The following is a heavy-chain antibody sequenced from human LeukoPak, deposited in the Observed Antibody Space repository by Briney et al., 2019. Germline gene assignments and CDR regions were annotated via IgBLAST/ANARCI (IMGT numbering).Heavy chain of an antibody. Sequence: GGSLRLSCAVSGFTFSSYWMSWVRQAPGKGLEWVANIKQDGSEKYYVYSVKGRLTISRDNAKNSLYLQMNSLRAEDTAVYYCARALYSSSSFDYWGQGTLVTVSS. J-gene: IGHJ4*02. CDR1: GFTFSSYW. D-gene: IGHD6-6*01. CDR2: IKQDGSEK. CDR3: ARALYSSSSFDY. V-gene: IGHV3-7*01.